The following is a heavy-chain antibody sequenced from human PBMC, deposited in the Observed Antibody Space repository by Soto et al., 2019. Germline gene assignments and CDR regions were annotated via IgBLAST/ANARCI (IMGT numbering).Heavy chain of an antibody. CDR2: IKQDGSEK. J-gene: IGHJ4*02. CDR3: TRDSVAGEDY. Sequence: GGSLRLSCAASGFTFSRFWMIWVRQAPGKGLEWVANIKQDGSEKYYVDSVKGRFTVSRDNAKNSLYLQMNSLRAEDTAVYYCTRDSVAGEDYWGQGTLVTVSS. V-gene: IGHV3-7*01. D-gene: IGHD6-19*01. CDR1: GFTFSRFW.